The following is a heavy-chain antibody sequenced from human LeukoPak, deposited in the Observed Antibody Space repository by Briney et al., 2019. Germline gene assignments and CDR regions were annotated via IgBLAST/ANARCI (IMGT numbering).Heavy chain of an antibody. CDR1: GFTSRSSY. Sequence: PGGPLRLSCAASGFTSRSSYMTGVGQAPGKGLECVSVFYISGTQYYANSVRGRFTISRDNSKNTLYLQMNSLRAEDTAVYYCAGADGYVLFDYWGQGTLVTVSS. CDR2: FYISGTQ. J-gene: IGHJ4*02. CDR3: AGADGYVLFDY. V-gene: IGHV3-53*01. D-gene: IGHD5-24*01.